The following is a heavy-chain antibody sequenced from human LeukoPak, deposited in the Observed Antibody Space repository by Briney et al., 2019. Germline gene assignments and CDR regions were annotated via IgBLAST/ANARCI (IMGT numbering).Heavy chain of an antibody. J-gene: IGHJ4*02. CDR1: GFTFSSYG. CDR3: ARDPHAFRAGVYYFDY. D-gene: IGHD6-13*01. Sequence: PGRSLRLSCAASGFTFSSYGMHWVRQAPGKGLEWVAVISYDGSNKYYADSVKGRFTISRDNSKNTLYLQMNSLRAEDTAVYYCARDPHAFRAGVYYFDYWGQGTLVTVSS. CDR2: ISYDGSNK. V-gene: IGHV3-30*03.